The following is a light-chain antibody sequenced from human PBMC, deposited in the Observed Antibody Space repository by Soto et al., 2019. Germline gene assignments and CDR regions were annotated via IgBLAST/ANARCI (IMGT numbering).Light chain of an antibody. CDR2: EVN. CDR1: SSDVGGYNY. Sequence: QSVLTQPASVSGSPGQSITISCTGTSSDVGGYNYVSWYQQHPGKAPKLMIYEVNHRPSGVSNRFSGSKSGNTASLTISGLQAEDEADYYCSSYTSRSTLVFGGGTKLTVL. V-gene: IGLV2-14*01. CDR3: SSYTSRSTLV. J-gene: IGLJ2*01.